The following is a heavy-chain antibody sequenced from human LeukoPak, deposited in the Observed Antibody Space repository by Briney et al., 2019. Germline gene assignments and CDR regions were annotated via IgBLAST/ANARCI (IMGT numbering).Heavy chain of an antibody. Sequence: SETLSLTCTVSGGSISSYYWSWIRQPPGKGLEWIGYIYYSGTTNYNPSLKSRVTISVDTSKNQFSLKLSSVTAADTAVYYCARVGDWNDLVYWGQGTLVTVSS. CDR3: ARVGDWNDLVY. D-gene: IGHD1-1*01. V-gene: IGHV4-59*01. CDR1: GGSISSYY. CDR2: IYYSGTT. J-gene: IGHJ4*02.